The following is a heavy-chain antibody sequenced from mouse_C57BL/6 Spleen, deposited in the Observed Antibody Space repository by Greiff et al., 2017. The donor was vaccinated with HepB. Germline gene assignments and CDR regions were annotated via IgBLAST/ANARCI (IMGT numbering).Heavy chain of an antibody. V-gene: IGHV1-52*01. CDR2: IDPSDSET. D-gene: IGHD1-1*01. Sequence: QVQLQQPGAELVRPGSSVKLSCKASGYTFTSYWMHWVKQRPIQGLEWIGNIDPSDSETHYNQKFKDKATLTVDKSSSTAYMQLSSLTSEASAVYYCARWDDYGSSYGVYFDVWGTGTTVTVSS. CDR1: GYTFTSYW. CDR3: ARWDDYGSSYGVYFDV. J-gene: IGHJ1*03.